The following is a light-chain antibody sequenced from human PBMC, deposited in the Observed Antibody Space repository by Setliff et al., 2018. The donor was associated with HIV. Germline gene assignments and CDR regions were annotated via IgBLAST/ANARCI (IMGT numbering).Light chain of an antibody. J-gene: IGLJ1*01. V-gene: IGLV3-1*01. CDR2: QDN. Sequence: SYELTQPPSVSVSPGQTASITCSGHKLGDKYACWYQQKPGQSPVLVIYQDNKRPSGIPERFSGSNSGNTATLTISGTQAMDEADYYCRAWDSSTAWNVFGTGTKVTVL. CDR3: RAWDSSTAWNV. CDR1: KLGDKY.